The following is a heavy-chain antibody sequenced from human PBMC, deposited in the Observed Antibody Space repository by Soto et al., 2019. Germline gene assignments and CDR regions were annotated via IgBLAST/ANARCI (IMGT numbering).Heavy chain of an antibody. CDR2: INSDGSST. CDR3: ARATDDFWSGYYNYYYMDV. CDR1: GFTFSSYW. Sequence: GGSLRLSCAASGFTFSSYWMHWVRQAPGKGLVWVSRINSDGSSTSYADSVKGRFTISRDNAKNTLYLQMNSLRAEDTAVYYCARATDDFWSGYYNYYYMDVWGKGTTVTVSS. D-gene: IGHD3-3*01. V-gene: IGHV3-74*01. J-gene: IGHJ6*03.